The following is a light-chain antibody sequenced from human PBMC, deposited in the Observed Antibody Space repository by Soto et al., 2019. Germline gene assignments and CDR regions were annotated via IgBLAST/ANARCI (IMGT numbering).Light chain of an antibody. CDR2: VAS. Sequence: DIVLTQSPLSLPVTPGEPTSISCRSSQSLLHSDGYIYLDWFLQKPGQPPQLLIYVASNRASGVPDRFSGSGSGTDFTLKISRVAAEDVGVYYCMQALESPYSFDQGTKLEIK. CDR1: QSLLHSDGYIY. J-gene: IGKJ2*03. V-gene: IGKV2-28*01. CDR3: MQALESPYS.